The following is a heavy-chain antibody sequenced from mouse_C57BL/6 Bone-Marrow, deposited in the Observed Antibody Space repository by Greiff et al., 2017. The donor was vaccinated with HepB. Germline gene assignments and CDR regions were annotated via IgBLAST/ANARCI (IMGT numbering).Heavy chain of an antibody. CDR3: ARQRARRYFDV. V-gene: IGHV1-69*01. CDR1: GYTFTSYW. J-gene: IGHJ1*03. Sequence: VQLQQPGAELVMPGASVKLSCKASGYTFTSYWMHWVKQRPGQGLEWIGEIDPSDSYTNYNQKFKGKSTLTVDKSSSTAYMQLSSLTSEDSAVYYCARQRARRYFDVWGTGTTVTVSS. CDR2: IDPSDSYT.